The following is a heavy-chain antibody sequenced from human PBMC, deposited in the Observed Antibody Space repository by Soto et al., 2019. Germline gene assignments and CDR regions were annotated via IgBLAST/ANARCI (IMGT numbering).Heavy chain of an antibody. J-gene: IGHJ4*02. CDR3: VQGASTAHQPLDS. Sequence: QVQLVESCGGVVQPGRSLRLSCAASGFIFRNFGLHWVSRSPGKGLEWVATISGDGNDKYYPDSMKGRFTISRDNFNNTLYLQLNSLRPEDTAVYHCVQGASTAHQPLDSWGQGVLVTVSS. CDR1: GFIFRNFG. D-gene: IGHD1-26*01. V-gene: IGHV3-30*03. CDR2: ISGDGNDK.